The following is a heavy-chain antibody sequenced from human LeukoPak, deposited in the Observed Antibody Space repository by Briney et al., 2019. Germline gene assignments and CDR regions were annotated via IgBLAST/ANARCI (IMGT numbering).Heavy chain of an antibody. Sequence: GGSLRLSCAASGFTFSSYGTHWVRQAPGKGLEWVAVISYDGSNKYYADSVKGRFTISRDNSKNTLYLQMDSLRAEDTAMYYCARQGGLGNYATGSWFDPWGQGTLVTVSS. CDR2: ISYDGSNK. V-gene: IGHV3-30*03. CDR1: GFTFSSYG. D-gene: IGHD1-7*01. J-gene: IGHJ5*02. CDR3: ARQGGLGNYATGSWFDP.